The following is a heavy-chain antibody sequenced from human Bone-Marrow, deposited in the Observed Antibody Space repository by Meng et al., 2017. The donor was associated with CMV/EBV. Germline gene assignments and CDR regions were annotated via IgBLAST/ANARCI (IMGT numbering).Heavy chain of an antibody. D-gene: IGHD6-19*01. CDR2: INPSGGST. CDR1: GYTFTSYY. J-gene: IGHJ4*02. CDR3: AREGIAEAGDY. Sequence: ASVKVSCKASGYTFTSYYMHWVRQAPGQGLEWMGIINPSGGSTSYAQKFQGRVTMTRDTSTSTAYMELSRLRSDDTAVYYCAREGIAEAGDYWGQGPLVTVSS. V-gene: IGHV1-46*01.